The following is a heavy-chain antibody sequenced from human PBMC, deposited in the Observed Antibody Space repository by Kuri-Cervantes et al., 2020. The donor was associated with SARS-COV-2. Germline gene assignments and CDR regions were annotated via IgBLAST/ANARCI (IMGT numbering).Heavy chain of an antibody. J-gene: IGHJ6*02. D-gene: IGHD4-17*01. Sequence: ETLSLTCAASGFTFSSYAMSWVRQAPGKGLEWVSAISGSGGSTYYADSVKGRFTISRDNAKNTLYLQMNSLRAEDTAVYYCASIYGDYETDYYYYGMDVWGQGTMVTVSS. V-gene: IGHV3-23*01. CDR3: ASIYGDYETDYYYYGMDV. CDR2: ISGSGGST. CDR1: GFTFSSYA.